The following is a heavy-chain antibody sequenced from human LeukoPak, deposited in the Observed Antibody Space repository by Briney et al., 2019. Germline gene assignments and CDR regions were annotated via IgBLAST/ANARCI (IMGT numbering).Heavy chain of an antibody. V-gene: IGHV4-34*01. CDR2: INHSGST. D-gene: IGHD2-2*01. CDR1: GFTFSSYA. Sequence: SGTLSLTCAASGFTFSSYALSWIRQPPGTGLEWIGEINHSGSTNYNPSLKSRVTISVDTSKNQFSLKLGSVTAADTAVYYCASGVVVPAATRSTGQLDVWGQGTTVTVSS. J-gene: IGHJ6*02. CDR3: ASGVVVPAATRSTGQLDV.